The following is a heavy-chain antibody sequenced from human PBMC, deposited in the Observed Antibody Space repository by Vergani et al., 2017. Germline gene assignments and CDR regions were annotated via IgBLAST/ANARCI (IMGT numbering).Heavy chain of an antibody. J-gene: IGHJ3*02. V-gene: IGHV5-51*01. CDR3: ARQKRYCSGGSCLYATNDAFDI. CDR2: IYPGDSDT. Sequence: EVQLVQSGAEVKKPGESLKISCKGSGYSFTSYWIGWVRQMPGKGLEWMGIIYPGDSDTRYSPSFQGQVTISADKSISTAYLQWSSLKASDTAMYYCARQKRYCSGGSCLYATNDAFDIWGQGTMVTVSS. CDR1: GYSFTSYW. D-gene: IGHD2-15*01.